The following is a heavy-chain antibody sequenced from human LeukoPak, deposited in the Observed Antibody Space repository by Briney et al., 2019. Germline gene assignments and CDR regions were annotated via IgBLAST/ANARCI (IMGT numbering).Heavy chain of an antibody. V-gene: IGHV4-34*01. CDR3: ARGFSAPYYDFWSGTQTHWYFDL. Sequence: SETLSLTCAVYGGSFSGYYWSWIRQPPGKGLEWIGEINHSGSTNYNPSLKSRVTISVDTSNNQFSLKLSSVTAADTAVYYCARGFSAPYYDFWSGTQTHWYFDLWGRGTLVTVSS. J-gene: IGHJ2*01. CDR2: INHSGST. D-gene: IGHD3-3*01. CDR1: GGSFSGYY.